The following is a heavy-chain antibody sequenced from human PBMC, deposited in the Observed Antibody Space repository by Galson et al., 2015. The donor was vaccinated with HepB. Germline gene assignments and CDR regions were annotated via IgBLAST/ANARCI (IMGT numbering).Heavy chain of an antibody. CDR1: GGSFSGYY. Sequence: SETLSLTCAVYGGSFSGYYWSWIRQPPWKGLEWIGEINHSGSTNYNPSLKSRVTISVDTSKNQFSLKLSSVTAADTAVYYCARGGRGSSFFFVSVVPFDYWGQGTLVTVSS. V-gene: IGHV4-34*01. J-gene: IGHJ4*02. CDR2: INHSGST. D-gene: IGHD6-6*01. CDR3: ARGGRGSSFFFVSVVPFDY.